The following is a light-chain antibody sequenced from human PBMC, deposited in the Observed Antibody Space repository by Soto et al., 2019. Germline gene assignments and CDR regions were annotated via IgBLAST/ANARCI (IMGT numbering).Light chain of an antibody. V-gene: IGKV1-5*01. Sequence: DIQMTQSPSTLSASVGDRVTITCRASQSVSTWLAWYQQRPGKAPKLLIYDASSLESGVPSRFSGSGSGAEFTLTISSLQPEDFATYYCQHYHTYSPTFGPGTKVDIK. CDR1: QSVSTW. CDR2: DAS. CDR3: QHYHTYSPT. J-gene: IGKJ3*01.